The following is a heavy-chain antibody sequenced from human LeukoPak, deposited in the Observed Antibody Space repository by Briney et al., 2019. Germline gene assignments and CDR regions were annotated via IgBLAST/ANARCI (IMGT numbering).Heavy chain of an antibody. D-gene: IGHD2-15*01. CDR2: INGNNGKT. V-gene: IGHV1-18*01. CDR3: ARGTVSGQVYYYMYV. J-gene: IGHJ6*03. CDR1: GYTFTSYG. Sequence: ASVNVSCKASGYTFTSYGINWVRQAPGQGLEWMGWINGNNGKTNYAQKLHGRVTMTTDTSTSTVYMELRSLSSDDTAVYHCARGTVSGQVYYYMYVWGTGTTVSVSS.